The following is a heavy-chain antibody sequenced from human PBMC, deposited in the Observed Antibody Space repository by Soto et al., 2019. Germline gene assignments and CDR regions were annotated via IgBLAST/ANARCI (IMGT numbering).Heavy chain of an antibody. CDR3: ARGGIAGHWFDP. V-gene: IGHV4-31*03. J-gene: IGHJ5*02. Sequence: QVQLQESGPGLVKPSQTLSLTCTVSGDSISNGGFYYSWIRQHPGQGLEWVGYIFHSGSTLSNQSLRSRVTPSADPSKNQLLLKLTSVPAADTPVYYCARGGIAGHWFDPWGQGTLVTVSA. D-gene: IGHD2-15*01. CDR1: GDSISNGGFY. CDR2: IFHSGST.